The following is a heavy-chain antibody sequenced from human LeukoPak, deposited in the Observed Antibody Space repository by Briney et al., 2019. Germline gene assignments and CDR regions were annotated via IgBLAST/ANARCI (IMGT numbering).Heavy chain of an antibody. CDR3: ARCPSPGWFDP. J-gene: IGHJ5*02. V-gene: IGHV4-30-4*08. Sequence: PSETLSLTCTVSGGSISSDDYYWSWIRQPPGKGLEWIGFIYYSGSTYYKPSLKSRVTISMDTSKNQFSLRLSSVTAADTVVYYCARCPSPGWFDPWGQGTLVTVSS. CDR1: GGSISSDDYY. CDR2: IYYSGST.